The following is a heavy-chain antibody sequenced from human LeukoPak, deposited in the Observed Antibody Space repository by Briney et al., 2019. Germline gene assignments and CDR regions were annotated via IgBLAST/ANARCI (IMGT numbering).Heavy chain of an antibody. CDR2: IKQDGSEI. V-gene: IGHV3-7*01. J-gene: IGHJ4*02. CDR3: SRSLDY. CDR1: GFTFSNYW. Sequence: GGPLRLSCAASGFTFSNYWMDWVAQVPGKGLEWVANIKQDGSEIYYVDSVKGRFTISRDNAKNSLYLQMNSLRAEDTAVYYCSRSLDYWGQGTLVTVSS.